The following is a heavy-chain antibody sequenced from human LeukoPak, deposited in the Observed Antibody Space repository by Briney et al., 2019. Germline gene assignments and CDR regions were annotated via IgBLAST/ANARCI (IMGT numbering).Heavy chain of an antibody. Sequence: PGGSLRLSCAASGFTFSSYAMSWVRQAPGKGLEWVSAISGSGGSTYYADSVKGRFTISRDNSKNTLYLQMNSLRAEDTAVYYCAKYGSGQTTVTTVKYYFDYWGQGTLVTVSS. CDR2: ISGSGGST. J-gene: IGHJ4*02. CDR3: AKYGSGQTTVTTVKYYFDY. CDR1: GFTFSSYA. D-gene: IGHD4-17*01. V-gene: IGHV3-23*01.